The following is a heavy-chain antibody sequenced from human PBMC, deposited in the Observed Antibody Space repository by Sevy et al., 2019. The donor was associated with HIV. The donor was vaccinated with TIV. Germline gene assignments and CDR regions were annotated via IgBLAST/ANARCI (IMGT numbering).Heavy chain of an antibody. V-gene: IGHV3-74*01. CDR2: INSDGSIT. CDR1: GFSFSTYW. CDR3: ARGLVNGGFDY. Sequence: GGPLRLSCAASGFSFSTYWMHWVRQAPGRGLVWVSRINSDGSITTYADSVKGRFTTSRDNAKNTLYLQMNRLRAEDTAVYYCARGLVNGGFDYWGQGTLVTVSS. D-gene: IGHD1-1*01. J-gene: IGHJ4*02.